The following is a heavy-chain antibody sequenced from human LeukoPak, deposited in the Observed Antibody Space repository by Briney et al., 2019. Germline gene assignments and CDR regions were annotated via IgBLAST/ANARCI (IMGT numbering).Heavy chain of an antibody. CDR3: ARLNLWFGEFTKIFDY. Sequence: ASVKVSCKASGYTFTIYGISWVRQAPGQGLEWMGWISAYNGNTNYAQKLQGRVTMTTDTSTSTAYMELRSLRSDDTAVYCCARLNLWFGEFTKIFDYWGQGTLVTVSS. V-gene: IGHV1-18*01. CDR1: GYTFTIYG. CDR2: ISAYNGNT. J-gene: IGHJ4*02. D-gene: IGHD3-10*01.